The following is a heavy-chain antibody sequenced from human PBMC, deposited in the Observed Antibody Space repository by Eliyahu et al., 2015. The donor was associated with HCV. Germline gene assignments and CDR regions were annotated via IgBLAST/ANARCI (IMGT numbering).Heavy chain of an antibody. CDR3: AKDKAPFGVVIRNAFDI. V-gene: IGHV3-9*01. CDR2: ISWNSGSI. J-gene: IGHJ3*02. D-gene: IGHD3-3*01. CDR1: GFTFDDYA. Sequence: EVQLVESGGGLVQPGRSLRLSCAASGFTFDDYAMHCGSEPAPGGGLGVSGISWNSGSIGYADSVKGRFTISRDNAKNSLYLQMNSLRAEDTALYYCAKDKAPFGVVIRNAFDIWGQGTMVTVSS.